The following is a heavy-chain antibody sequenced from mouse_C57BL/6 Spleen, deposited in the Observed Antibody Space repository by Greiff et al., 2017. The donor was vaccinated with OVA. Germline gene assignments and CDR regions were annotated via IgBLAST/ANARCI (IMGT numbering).Heavy chain of an antibody. CDR1: GYTFTDYE. V-gene: IGHV1-15*01. CDR2: IDPETGGT. J-gene: IGHJ2*01. Sequence: VQLQQSGAELVRPGASVTLSCKASGYTFTDYEMHWVKQTPVHGLEWIGGIDPETGGTAYNQKFKGKAILTADKSSSTAYMELRSLTSEDSAVYYCTRGELLYYFDYWSQGTTLTVSS. CDR3: TRGELLYYFDY.